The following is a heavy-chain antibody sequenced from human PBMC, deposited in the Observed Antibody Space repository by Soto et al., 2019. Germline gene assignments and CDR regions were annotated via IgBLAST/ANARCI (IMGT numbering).Heavy chain of an antibody. Sequence: HLVESGGDLVKPGGSLRLSCAASGFMFSSAWMSWVRQAPGKGLEWVGRIKSKRDVGTTDYAPPVKGRFVITRDDSKHTLYLQMNSLKTDDTAVYYCVEGWNDFWGQGTMVAVSS. J-gene: IGHJ4*02. D-gene: IGHD1-1*01. CDR2: IKSKRDVGTT. CDR1: GFMFSSAW. CDR3: VEGWNDF. V-gene: IGHV3-15*01.